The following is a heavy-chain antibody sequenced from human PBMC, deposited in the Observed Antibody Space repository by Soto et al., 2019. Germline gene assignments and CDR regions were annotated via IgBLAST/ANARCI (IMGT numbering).Heavy chain of an antibody. J-gene: IGHJ4*02. CDR2: ISSNGGST. Sequence: GGSLRLSCSASGFTFSSYAMHWVRQAPGKGLEYVSAISSNGGSTYYADSVKGRFTISRDNSKNTLYLQMSSLRAEDTAVYYCVKARKGYCSSTSCSPRFDYWGQGTLVTVS. D-gene: IGHD2-2*01. V-gene: IGHV3-64D*06. CDR3: VKARKGYCSSTSCSPRFDY. CDR1: GFTFSSYA.